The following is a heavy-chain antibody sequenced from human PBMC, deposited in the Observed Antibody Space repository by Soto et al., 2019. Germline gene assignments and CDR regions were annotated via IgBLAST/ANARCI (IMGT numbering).Heavy chain of an antibody. CDR3: ARGANIHYFDY. V-gene: IGHV4-59*01. J-gene: IGHJ4*02. CDR2: IYYSGST. CDR1: GGSFSGYY. Sequence: SETLSLTCAVYGGSFSGYYWSWIRQPPGKGLEWIGYIYYSGSTNYNPSLKSRVTISVDTSKNQFSLKLSSVTAADTAVYYCARGANIHYFDYWGQGTLVTVSS.